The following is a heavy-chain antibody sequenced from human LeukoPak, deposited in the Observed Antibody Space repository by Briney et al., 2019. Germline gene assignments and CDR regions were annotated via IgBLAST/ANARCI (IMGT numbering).Heavy chain of an antibody. CDR1: GFTFISYT. J-gene: IGHJ4*02. CDR2: ITSSNCI. V-gene: IGHV3-21*01. CDR3: PEARGGGSVVVPGDY. D-gene: IGHD2-2*01. Sequence: GGSLRLSCAASGFTFISYTMNWVRQAPGKGLEWFSSITSSNCIYYADSVLGRFTISRDLAKNSLYLQMDSLRAEDTAVYYCPEARGGGSVVVPGDYWGQRTLVTVSS.